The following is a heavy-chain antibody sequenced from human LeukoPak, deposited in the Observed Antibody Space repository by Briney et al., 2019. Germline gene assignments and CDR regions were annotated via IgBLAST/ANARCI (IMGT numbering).Heavy chain of an antibody. CDR1: GGSISSYY. V-gene: IGHV4-59*12. CDR2: IYYSGST. J-gene: IGHJ4*02. D-gene: IGHD2-8*01. CDR3: AREQGYCTNGVCYTAFDY. Sequence: SETLSLTCTVSGGSISSYYWSWIRQPPGKGLEWIGYIYYSGSTNYNPSLKSRVTISVDTSKNQFSLKLSSVTAADTAVYYCAREQGYCTNGVCYTAFDYWGQGTLVTVSS.